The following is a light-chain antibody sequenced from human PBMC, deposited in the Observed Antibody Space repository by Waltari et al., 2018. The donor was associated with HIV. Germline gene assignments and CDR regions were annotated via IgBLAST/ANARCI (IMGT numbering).Light chain of an antibody. CDR2: EVS. Sequence: QSALTQPASVSGSPGQSITLSCPGTSSAVGGYNYVSWFQQHPGKPPQLMIYEVSNRPSGVSNRFSGSKSGNTASLTISGLQAEDEADYYCSSYTSSSTLVFGTGTKVTVL. J-gene: IGLJ1*01. CDR3: SSYTSSSTLV. V-gene: IGLV2-14*01. CDR1: SSAVGGYNY.